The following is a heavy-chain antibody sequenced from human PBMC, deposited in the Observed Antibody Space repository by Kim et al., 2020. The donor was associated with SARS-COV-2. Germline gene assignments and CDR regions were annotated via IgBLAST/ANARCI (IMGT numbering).Heavy chain of an antibody. D-gene: IGHD3-22*01. V-gene: IGHV3-48*03. Sequence: GGSLRLSCAASGFTFSSYAMNWVRQAPGKGLEWVSYISSGGSSIYYADSVKGRFTISRDNAKNSLYLQMNSLRAEDTAVYYCAREYFYRSGLDYWGRGTVVTLPS. CDR1: GFTFSSYA. CDR2: ISSGGSSI. J-gene: IGHJ4*02. CDR3: AREYFYRSGLDY.